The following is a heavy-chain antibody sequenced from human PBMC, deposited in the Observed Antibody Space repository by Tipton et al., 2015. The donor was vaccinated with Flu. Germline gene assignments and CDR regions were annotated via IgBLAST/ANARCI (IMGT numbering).Heavy chain of an antibody. CDR3: GRDLWGCLVV. CDR2: IKSDGSSI. V-gene: IGHV3-74*01. Sequence: SLRLSCVASGFYFSDSWMHWARQAPGKGLVWVSRIKSDGSSIGYADSVQGRFTISRDNAKNTLYLQMNSLRVEDTAVYYCGRDLWGCLVVWGQGTTVTFSS. CDR1: GFYFSDSW. D-gene: IGHD3-16*01. J-gene: IGHJ6*02.